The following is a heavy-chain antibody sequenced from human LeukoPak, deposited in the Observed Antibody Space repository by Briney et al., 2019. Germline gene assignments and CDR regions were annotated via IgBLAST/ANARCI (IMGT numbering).Heavy chain of an antibody. J-gene: IGHJ5*02. CDR1: GFTFDNYS. Sequence: GGSLRLSCAASGFTFDNYSISCVRQAPGKGLESVSTISGRGGRTYYADSVKGRFTISRDNSKCTLYLQMNSLRAHDTVVYYCAEDAEQWPSFDPWGEGTLVTVPS. D-gene: IGHD6-19*01. CDR3: AEDAEQWPSFDP. V-gene: IGHV3-23*01. CDR2: ISGRGGRT.